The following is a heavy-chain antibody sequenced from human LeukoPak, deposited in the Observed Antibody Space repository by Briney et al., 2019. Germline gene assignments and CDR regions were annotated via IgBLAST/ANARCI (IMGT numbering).Heavy chain of an antibody. J-gene: IGHJ6*03. V-gene: IGHV3-23*01. Sequence: PGGSLRLSCAASGFTFSSYAMSWVRQAPGKGLEWVSAISGSGGSTYYADSVKGRFTISRDNSKNTLYLQMNSLRAEDTAVYYCAKDPHRASSRGSLWYYYYYYMDVWGKGTTVTVSS. CDR2: ISGSGGST. CDR3: AKDPHRASSRGSLWYYYYYYMDV. D-gene: IGHD3-16*01. CDR1: GFTFSSYA.